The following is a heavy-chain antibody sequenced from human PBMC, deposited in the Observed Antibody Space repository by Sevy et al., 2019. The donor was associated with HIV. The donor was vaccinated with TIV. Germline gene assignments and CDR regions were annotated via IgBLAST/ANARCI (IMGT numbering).Heavy chain of an antibody. J-gene: IGHJ6*04. CDR3: TKAQLSGGVRGHRYGMDV. Sequence: GGSLRLSCAASGFTFSSYDMYWVRQVRGKGLEWVSAIGIAGDSYYPDSVKGRITISRDNANNSLYLQMNSLRAGDTPIYYCTKAQLSGGVRGHRYGMDVWGKGTTVTVSS. D-gene: IGHD3-10*01. CDR1: GFTFSSYD. CDR2: IGIAGDS. V-gene: IGHV3-13*01.